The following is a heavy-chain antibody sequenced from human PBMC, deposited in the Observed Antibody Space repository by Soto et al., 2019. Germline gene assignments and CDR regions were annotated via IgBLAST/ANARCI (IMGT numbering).Heavy chain of an antibody. Sequence: QITLKESGPTLVKPTQTLTLTRTFSGFSLSTSGVGVGWIRQPPGKALEWLALIYWDDDKRYSPSLKSRLTLTKDPSKNQVVLTMTNMDPVDTATYYCAHSLIGYYYDSSGSNWFDPWGQGTLVTVSS. D-gene: IGHD3-22*01. V-gene: IGHV2-5*02. CDR1: GFSLSTSGVG. CDR3: AHSLIGYYYDSSGSNWFDP. CDR2: IYWDDDK. J-gene: IGHJ5*02.